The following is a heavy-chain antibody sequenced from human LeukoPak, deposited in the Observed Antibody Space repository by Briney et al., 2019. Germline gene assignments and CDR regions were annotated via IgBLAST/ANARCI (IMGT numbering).Heavy chain of an antibody. J-gene: IGHJ6*03. Sequence: GGSLRLSCAASGLTFSSYNMNWVRQAPGKGLEWVSSISTSSSYIYYADSVKGRFTVSRDNAKNSLYLQMNSLRAEDTAVYYCARDTSSGWYGDYYYYMDVWGKGTTVTVSS. D-gene: IGHD6-19*01. CDR1: GLTFSSYN. CDR2: ISTSSSYI. CDR3: ARDTSSGWYGDYYYYMDV. V-gene: IGHV3-21*01.